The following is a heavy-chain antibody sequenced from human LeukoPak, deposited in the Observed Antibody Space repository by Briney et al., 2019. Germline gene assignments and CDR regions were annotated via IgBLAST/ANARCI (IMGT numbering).Heavy chain of an antibody. CDR1: GYTFTSIG. J-gene: IGHJ6*02. V-gene: IGHV1-18*01. CDR3: ARDYSIRVAASSYGMDV. Sequence: ASVKVSCKGSGYTFTSIGLSWVRQAPGQGLEWMGWIDNYSGDTDYAQNLQGRVTMTTDTTTSTAYMELRSLRSDDTAVYYCARDYSIRVAASSYGMDVWGQGTTVTVSS. CDR2: IDNYSGDT. D-gene: IGHD6-19*01.